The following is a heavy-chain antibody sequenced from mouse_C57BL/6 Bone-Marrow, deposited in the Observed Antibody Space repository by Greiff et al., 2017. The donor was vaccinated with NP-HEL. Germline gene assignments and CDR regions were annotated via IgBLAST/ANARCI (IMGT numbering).Heavy chain of an antibody. CDR3: ARWTAQATWFAY. J-gene: IGHJ3*01. V-gene: IGHV1-59*01. CDR2: IDPSDSYT. Sequence: VQLQQPGAELVRPGTSVKLSCKASGYTFTSYWMHWVKQRPGQGLEWIGVIDPSDSYTKYNQKFKGKATLTVDTSSSTAYMQLSSLTSEDSAVYYCARWTAQATWFAYWGQGTLVTVSA. CDR1: GYTFTSYW. D-gene: IGHD3-2*02.